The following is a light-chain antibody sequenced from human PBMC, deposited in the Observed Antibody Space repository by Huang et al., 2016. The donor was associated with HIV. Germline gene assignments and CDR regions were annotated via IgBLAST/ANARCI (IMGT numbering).Light chain of an antibody. CDR1: QTINKY. CDR3: QQSYDTPHT. J-gene: IGKJ2*01. Sequence: DIQMTQSPSSLSASVGDRVTITCRASQTINKYLNWYQQKPGEAPKLLIYAASSLQSGVPSRFSGSGSGTDFTVIISGLQAEDFATYYCQQSYDTPHTFGQGTRLDVK. CDR2: AAS. V-gene: IGKV1-39*01.